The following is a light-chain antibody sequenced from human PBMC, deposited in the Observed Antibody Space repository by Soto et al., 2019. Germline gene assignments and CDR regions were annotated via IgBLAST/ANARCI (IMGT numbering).Light chain of an antibody. CDR3: QQSYSTPLT. CDR2: AAS. CDR1: QSVSIT. Sequence: DIQMTQSPSSLSASVGDRVTITCRASQSVSITLNWYQHKPGKAPNLLIYAASSLQSGVPSRFSGSGSGTDFTLTISSLQPEDFATYYCQQSYSTPLTFGGGTKVEIK. V-gene: IGKV1-39*01. J-gene: IGKJ4*01.